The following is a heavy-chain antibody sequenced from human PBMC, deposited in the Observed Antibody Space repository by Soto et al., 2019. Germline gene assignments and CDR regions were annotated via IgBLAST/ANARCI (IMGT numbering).Heavy chain of an antibody. V-gene: IGHV4-34*01. D-gene: IGHD1-7*01. CDR2: INHSGST. CDR3: ARDLAGTNDYYGMDV. J-gene: IGHJ6*02. CDR1: VGSFSGYY. Sequence: PSETLSLTCAVYVGSFSGYYWSWIRQPPGKGLEWIGEINHSGSTNYNPSLKSRVTISVDTSKNQFSLKLSSVTAADTAVYYCARDLAGTNDYYGMDVWGQGTTVTVSS.